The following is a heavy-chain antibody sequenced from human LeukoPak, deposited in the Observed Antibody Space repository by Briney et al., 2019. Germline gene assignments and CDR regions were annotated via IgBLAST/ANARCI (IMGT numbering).Heavy chain of an antibody. J-gene: IGHJ3*02. V-gene: IGHV4-61*02. D-gene: IGHD4-23*01. Sequence: SETLSLTCTVSGDSISSGDYYWSWIRQPAGKGLEWIARTYARGSTNYNPPLKSRVTISVDTSKNQFSLKLSSVTAADTAVYYCARGWVYFRGNSGAFDIWGQGTMVTVSS. CDR1: GDSISSGDYY. CDR2: TYARGST. CDR3: ARGWVYFRGNSGAFDI.